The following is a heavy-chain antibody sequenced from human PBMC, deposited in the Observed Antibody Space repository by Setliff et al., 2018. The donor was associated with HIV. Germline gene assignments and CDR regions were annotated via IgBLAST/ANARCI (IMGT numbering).Heavy chain of an antibody. D-gene: IGHD2-8*01. V-gene: IGHV4-31*03. CDR1: GGSISSGGFY. CDR2: IYNTGST. J-gene: IGHJ1*01. Sequence: PSETLSLACTVTGGSISSGGFYWTWIRQHPGKGLEWIGYIYNTGSTYYNPSLKSRVTISVDTSKNQFSLKLSSVTAADTAVYYCATVLMVYAIGGRYFQHWGQGTLVTVSS. CDR3: ATVLMVYAIGGRYFQH.